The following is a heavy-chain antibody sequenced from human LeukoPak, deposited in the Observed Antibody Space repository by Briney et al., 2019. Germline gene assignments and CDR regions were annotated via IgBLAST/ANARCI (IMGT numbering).Heavy chain of an antibody. CDR2: INPSGGST. CDR3: ARVGAEVVSSSWYFDY. Sequence: ASVKVSCKASGYTFTSYGISWVRQAPGQGLEWMGIINPSGGSTSYAQKFQGRVTMTRDTSTSTVYMELSSLRSEDTAVYYCARVGAEVVSSSWYFDYWGQGTLVTVSS. V-gene: IGHV1-46*01. J-gene: IGHJ4*02. D-gene: IGHD6-13*01. CDR1: GYTFTSYG.